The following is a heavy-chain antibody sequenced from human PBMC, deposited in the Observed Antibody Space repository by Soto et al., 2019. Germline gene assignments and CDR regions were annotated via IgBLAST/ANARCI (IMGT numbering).Heavy chain of an antibody. CDR1: GFTFCDYA. CDR2: ISWNSGSI. D-gene: IGHD1-1*01. Sequence: GGSLRLSXAASGFTFCDYAMHWVRPAPGKGLEWVSGISWNSGSIGYADSVKGRFTISRDDSKNTLYLQMNSLKTEDTAVYYCTTGMGYNPGFDYWGQGTLVTVSS. J-gene: IGHJ4*02. CDR3: TTGMGYNPGFDY. V-gene: IGHV3-9*01.